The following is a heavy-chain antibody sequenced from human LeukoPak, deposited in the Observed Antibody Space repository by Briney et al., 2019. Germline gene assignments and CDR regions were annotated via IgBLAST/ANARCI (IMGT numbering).Heavy chain of an antibody. CDR1: GFTFSSYS. D-gene: IGHD6-6*01. V-gene: IGHV3-21*01. CDR3: ARDQPYSSSSERAFDI. J-gene: IGHJ3*02. CDR2: ISSSSSYI. Sequence: GGSLRLSCAASGFTFSSYSMNWVRQAPGKGLEWVSSISSSSSYIYYADSVKGRFTISRDNAKNSLYLQMNSLRAEDTAVYYCARDQPYSSSSERAFDIWGQGTMVTVSS.